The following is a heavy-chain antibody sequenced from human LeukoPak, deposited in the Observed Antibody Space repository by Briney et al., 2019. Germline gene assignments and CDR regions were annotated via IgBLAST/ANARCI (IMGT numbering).Heavy chain of an antibody. J-gene: IGHJ4*02. V-gene: IGHV3-23*01. D-gene: IGHD2-2*01. CDR3: AKGYCSSTNCKESFFDY. Sequence: GGSLRLSCAASGFTFSSYAMNWVRQAPGKGLEWASSISAGGGSTYYFVKGRFTISRDNSKNTLYLQMNSLRAEDTAVYYCAKGYCSSTNCKESFFDYWGQGTLVTVSS. CDR1: GFTFSSYA. CDR2: ISAGGGST.